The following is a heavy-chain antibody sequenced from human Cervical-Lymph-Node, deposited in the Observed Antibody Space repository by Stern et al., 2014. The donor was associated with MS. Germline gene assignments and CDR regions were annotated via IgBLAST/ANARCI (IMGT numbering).Heavy chain of an antibody. CDR3: ATITPVDY. D-gene: IGHD1-14*01. CDR2: IWRDGSEK. CDR1: GLTFSNYG. J-gene: IGHJ4*02. V-gene: IGHV3-33*01. Sequence: VKLVESGGDVVQPGKSLRLSCAASGLTFSNYGMHWVRQAPGKGLEWGAVIWRDGSEKYYADSVKVRVTVSRDNSKNTVYLEMNSLRAEDTALYYCATITPVDYWGQGTLVIVSS.